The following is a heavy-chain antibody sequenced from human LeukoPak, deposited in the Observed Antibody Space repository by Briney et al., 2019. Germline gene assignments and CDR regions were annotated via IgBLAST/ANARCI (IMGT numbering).Heavy chain of an antibody. D-gene: IGHD4-17*01. CDR1: GFTFSSHS. V-gene: IGHV3-30*02. CDR3: VKDHGAYDLDS. J-gene: IGHJ4*02. CDR2: IRSDGSAS. Sequence: GGSLRLSCAASGFTFSSHSMHWVRQAPGKGLQWVSHIRSDGSASYCADSVKGRFTISRDNSENTLYLQMNSLRPEDTAIYFCVKDHGAYDLDSWGQGTLVTVSS.